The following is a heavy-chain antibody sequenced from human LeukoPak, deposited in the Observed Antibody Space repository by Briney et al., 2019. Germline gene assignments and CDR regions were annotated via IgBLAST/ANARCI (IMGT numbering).Heavy chain of an antibody. J-gene: IGHJ3*02. CDR1: GFTFSTYI. Sequence: GGSLRLSCAASGFTFSTYIMNWVRQAPGKGLEWVSSISSTSSYIYYADSVKGRFTISRDNSKNTLYLQMNSLRAEDTAVYYCANLRVVVPAATGDAFDIWGQGTMVTVSS. D-gene: IGHD2-2*01. V-gene: IGHV3-21*04. CDR2: ISSTSSYI. CDR3: ANLRVVVPAATGDAFDI.